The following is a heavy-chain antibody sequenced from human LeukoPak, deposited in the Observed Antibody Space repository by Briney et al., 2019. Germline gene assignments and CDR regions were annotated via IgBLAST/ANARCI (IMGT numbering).Heavy chain of an antibody. CDR3: ARDRHKYNYDSGGYPPY. CDR2: INSSSSTI. CDR1: GFTFSSYS. V-gene: IGHV3-48*01. Sequence: AGTLRLSCAASGFTFSSYSMLRHRQAPGKGLQWVSYINSSSSTIYHADSVKVRFTISRDNAKNSLYLQMNALRAEDTAVYYCARDRHKYNYDSGGYPPYWDQGTLVSVSS. J-gene: IGHJ4*02. D-gene: IGHD3-22*01.